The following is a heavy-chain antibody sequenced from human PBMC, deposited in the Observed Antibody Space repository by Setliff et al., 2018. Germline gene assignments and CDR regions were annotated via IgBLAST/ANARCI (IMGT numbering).Heavy chain of an antibody. Sequence: GGSLRLSCEASGFSFRDAWMIWVRQPPGKGLEWVGRIKTRGEGGTTDYAASVQGRFTISREDSKNTLYLQMSSLKTEDTAMYYCTTDRAACSGSSCYNGFDVWGQGTMVTVSS. CDR1: GFSFRDAW. CDR2: IKTRGEGGTT. J-gene: IGHJ3*01. D-gene: IGHD2-2*02. CDR3: TTDRAACSGSSCYNGFDV. V-gene: IGHV3-15*01.